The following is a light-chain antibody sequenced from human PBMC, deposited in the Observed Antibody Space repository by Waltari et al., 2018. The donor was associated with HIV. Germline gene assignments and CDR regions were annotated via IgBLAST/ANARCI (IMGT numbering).Light chain of an antibody. CDR1: SGNIANNY. J-gene: IGLJ3*02. V-gene: IGLV6-57*03. CDR2: EDR. CDR3: QSFDTTNHWV. Sequence: FMLTQPHSVSESPGKTVIISCHRDSGNIANNYVKWSQRRPGSAPTTLLYEDRRRPSGVPDRFSGSIDRSSNSASLTISGVMTEDEADYYCQSFDTTNHWVFGGGTKLTVL.